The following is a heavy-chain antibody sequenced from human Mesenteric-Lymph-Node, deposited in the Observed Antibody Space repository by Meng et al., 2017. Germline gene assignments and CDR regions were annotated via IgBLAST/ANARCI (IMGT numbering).Heavy chain of an antibody. V-gene: IGHV4-34*02. CDR3: ARGGATPMIIKY. J-gene: IGHJ4*02. CDR1: GGSLSGYY. Sequence: QLQLKQWGAVVLKPSETLFLTCAVYGGSLSGYYWSCIRQPPGKGLEWMGEVYHNGGTKYSPSLRSRVVISIDTSKNQFSLNLRSVSAADTAMYYCARGGATPMIIKYWGPGTLVTVSS. D-gene: IGHD3-10*01. CDR2: VYHNGGT.